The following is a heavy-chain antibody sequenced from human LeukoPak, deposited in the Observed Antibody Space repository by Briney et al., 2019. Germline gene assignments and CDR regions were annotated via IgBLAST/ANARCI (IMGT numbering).Heavy chain of an antibody. Sequence: PGGSLRLSCAASGFTFSSYWMSWVRQAPGKELEWVANIKQDGSEKYYVDSVKGRFTISRDNAKNSLYLQMNSLRAEDTAVYYCARVIFQWTFDYWGQGTLVTVSS. CDR1: GFTFSSYW. V-gene: IGHV3-7*01. D-gene: IGHD2-15*01. CDR2: IKQDGSEK. CDR3: ARVIFQWTFDY. J-gene: IGHJ4*02.